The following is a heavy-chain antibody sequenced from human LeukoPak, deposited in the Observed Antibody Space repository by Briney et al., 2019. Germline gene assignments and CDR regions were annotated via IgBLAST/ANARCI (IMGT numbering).Heavy chain of an antibody. D-gene: IGHD3-3*01. Sequence: GGSLRLSCAASGFTLSSYWMSWVRQAPGKGLEWVANIKQDGSEKYYVDSVKGRFTISRDNAKNSLYLQMNSLRAEDTAVYYRASSYDFWSGYYTMPGAFDIWGQGTMVTVSS. CDR2: IKQDGSEK. CDR3: ASSYDFWSGYYTMPGAFDI. J-gene: IGHJ3*02. V-gene: IGHV3-7*01. CDR1: GFTLSSYW.